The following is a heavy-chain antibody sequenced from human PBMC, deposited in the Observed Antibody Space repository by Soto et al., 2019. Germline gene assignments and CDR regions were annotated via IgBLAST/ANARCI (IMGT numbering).Heavy chain of an antibody. CDR1: GFTFSSYG. D-gene: IGHD6-19*01. J-gene: IGHJ4*02. CDR2: IWYDGSNK. V-gene: IGHV3-33*01. CDR3: ARVGSSGWYGGIDY. Sequence: ESGGGVVQPGRSLRLSCAASGFTFSSYGMHWVRQAPGKGLEWVAVIWYDGSNKYYADSVKGRFTISRDNSKNTLYLQMNSLRAEDTAVYYCARVGSSGWYGGIDYWGQGTLVTVSS.